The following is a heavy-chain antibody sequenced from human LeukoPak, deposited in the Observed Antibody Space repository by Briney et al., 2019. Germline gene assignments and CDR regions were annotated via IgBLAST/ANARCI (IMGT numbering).Heavy chain of an antibody. Sequence: GGSLRLSCAASGFTLSSYEMNWVRQAPGKGLEWVSYTSSSGYTIYYADSVKGRFTTSRDNTKNSLILQMNSLRAEDTAVYYCARWAAVGTTYYQYGMDVWGQGTTVTVSS. CDR2: TSSSGYTI. CDR3: ARWAAVGTTYYQYGMDV. V-gene: IGHV3-48*03. CDR1: GFTLSSYE. D-gene: IGHD6-13*01. J-gene: IGHJ6*02.